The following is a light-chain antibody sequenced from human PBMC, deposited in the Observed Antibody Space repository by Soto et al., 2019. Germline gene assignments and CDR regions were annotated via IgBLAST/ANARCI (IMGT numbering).Light chain of an antibody. CDR2: AAS. CDR3: QQYYCYPRT. CDR1: QGISSY. V-gene: IGKV1-8*01. J-gene: IGKJ1*01. Sequence: AIRMTQSPSSFSASTGDRVTITCRASQGISSYLAWYQQKPGKAPKLLIYAASTLQSGVPSRFSGSGSGTDFTLIISCVQLGDLATYYCQQYYCYPRTFGQGTKVESK.